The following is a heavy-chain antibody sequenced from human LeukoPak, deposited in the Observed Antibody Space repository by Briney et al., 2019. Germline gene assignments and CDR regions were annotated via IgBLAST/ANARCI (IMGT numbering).Heavy chain of an antibody. D-gene: IGHD5-12*01. V-gene: IGHV1-18*01. CDR2: ISAYNGNT. CDR3: ARGSGYDNFDY. J-gene: IGHJ4*02. Sequence: ASVKVSCKASGYSFTSYDINWVRQATGQGLEWMGWISAYNGNTNYAQKLQGRVTMTTDTSTSTAYMELRSLRSDDTAVYYCARGSGYDNFDYWGQGTLVSVSS. CDR1: GYSFTSYD.